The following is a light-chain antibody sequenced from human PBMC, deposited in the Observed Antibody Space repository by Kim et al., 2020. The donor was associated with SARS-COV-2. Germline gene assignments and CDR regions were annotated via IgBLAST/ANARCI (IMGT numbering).Light chain of an antibody. V-gene: IGLV1-40*01. CDR2: NDY. CDR3: QSYDTGLSGII. J-gene: IGLJ2*01. CDR1: ASNIGAGYE. Sequence: QSVLTQPPSMSGAPGQSVTMSCTGSASNIGAGYEVHWYQQLPGTAPKLLIYNDYRRPSGVPDRFSGSRSATAASLAITGLQAEDEADYYCQSYDTGLSGIIFGGGTQLTVL.